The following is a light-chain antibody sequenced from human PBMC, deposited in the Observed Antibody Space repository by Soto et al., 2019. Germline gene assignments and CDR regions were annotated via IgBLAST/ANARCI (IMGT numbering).Light chain of an antibody. CDR2: DVN. J-gene: IGLJ1*01. V-gene: IGLV2-14*01. Sequence: QSALTQPASVSGSPGQSITISCTETSSDVGDYNYVSWYQQHPGKAPKLMIYDVNNRTSGVSNRFSGSKSGNTASRTISGLQAGDEADYYCSSYTSTRSLVFGTGTKLTVL. CDR1: SSDVGDYNY. CDR3: SSYTSTRSLV.